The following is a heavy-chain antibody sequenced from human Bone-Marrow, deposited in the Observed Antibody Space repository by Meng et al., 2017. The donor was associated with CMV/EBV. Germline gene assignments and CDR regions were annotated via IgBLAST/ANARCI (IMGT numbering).Heavy chain of an antibody. J-gene: IGHJ6*02. CDR2: ISSSGSTI. V-gene: IGHV3-11*04. Sequence: GESLKISCAASGFTFSDYYMNWIRQAPGKGLEWFSYISSSGSTIYYADSVKGRFTISRDNSKNTLYLQMNSLRAEDTAVYYCARDSGRDYDFWSGYLARYGMDVWGQGNTVTVSS. D-gene: IGHD3-3*01. CDR1: GFTFSDYY. CDR3: ARDSGRDYDFWSGYLARYGMDV.